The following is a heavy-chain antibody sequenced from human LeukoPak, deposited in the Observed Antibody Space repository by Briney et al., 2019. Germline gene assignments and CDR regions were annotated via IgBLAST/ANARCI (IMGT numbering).Heavy chain of an antibody. D-gene: IGHD3-22*01. V-gene: IGHV4-4*07. CDR2: IYTSGST. Sequence: SETLSLTCTVSGGSISSYYWSWIRQPAGKGLEWIGRIYTSGSTNYNPSLKGRVTMSVDTSKNQFSLKLSSVTAADTAVYYCARERISDYYDSSGYYPRIDYYYGMDVWGQGTTVTVSS. CDR1: GGSISSYY. J-gene: IGHJ6*02. CDR3: ARERISDYYDSSGYYPRIDYYYGMDV.